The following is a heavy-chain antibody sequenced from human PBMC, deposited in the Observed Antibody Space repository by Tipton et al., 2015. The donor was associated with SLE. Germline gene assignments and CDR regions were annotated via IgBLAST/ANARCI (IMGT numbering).Heavy chain of an antibody. CDR1: GFTFGSYW. J-gene: IGHJ4*02. CDR2: IKQDGSEK. D-gene: IGHD6-13*01. CDR3: AKEKGIAAAGLNY. V-gene: IGHV3-7*01. Sequence: SLRLSCATSGFTFGSYWMTWVRQAPGKGLEWVANIKQDGSEKYYVDSVKGRFTISRDDAKNSLYLQMDSLRAEDTAVYYCAKEKGIAAAGLNYWGQGTLVTVSS.